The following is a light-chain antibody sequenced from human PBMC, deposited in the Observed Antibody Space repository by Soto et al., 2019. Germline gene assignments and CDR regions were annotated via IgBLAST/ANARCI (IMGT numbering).Light chain of an antibody. V-gene: IGLV2-14*01. CDR2: EVS. J-gene: IGLJ1*01. Sequence: QSALTQPASVSGSPGQSITISCTGTSSDVGGYSRVSWYQHHPGKAPKLIIYEVSDRPSGVSNRFSGSKSGNTASLTIYGLQAEDEADYYCNSYTSSNPRVFGTGTKV. CDR3: NSYTSSNPRV. CDR1: SSDVGGYSR.